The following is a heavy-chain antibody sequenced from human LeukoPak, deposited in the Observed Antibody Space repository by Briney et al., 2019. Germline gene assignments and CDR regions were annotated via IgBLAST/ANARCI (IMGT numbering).Heavy chain of an antibody. J-gene: IGHJ6*02. V-gene: IGHV3-30*03. D-gene: IGHD2-2*01. CDR2: ISYDGSNK. Sequence: GRSLRLSCAASGFTFSSYGMHWVRQAPGKGLEWVAVISYDGSNKYYADSVKGRFTISRDNSKNTLYLQMNSLRAEDTAVYYCARDCSSTSCYRHYYYYYYGMDVWGQGTAVTVSS. CDR1: GFTFSSYG. CDR3: ARDCSSTSCYRHYYYYYYGMDV.